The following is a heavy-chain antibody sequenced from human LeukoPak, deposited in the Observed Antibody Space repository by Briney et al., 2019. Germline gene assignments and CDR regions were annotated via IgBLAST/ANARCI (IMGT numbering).Heavy chain of an antibody. Sequence: GGSLRLSCAVSGFTVGSNYMNWVRQAPGKGLEWVSIFYSDGSTFYADSVRGRFTISRDNSKNTLFLQMNSLRAEDTAVYYCARAKRAADFFEGFDSWGQGTLVTVSS. J-gene: IGHJ4*02. CDR3: ARAKRAADFFEGFDS. D-gene: IGHD6-13*01. CDR2: FYSDGST. CDR1: GFTVGSNY. V-gene: IGHV3-53*01.